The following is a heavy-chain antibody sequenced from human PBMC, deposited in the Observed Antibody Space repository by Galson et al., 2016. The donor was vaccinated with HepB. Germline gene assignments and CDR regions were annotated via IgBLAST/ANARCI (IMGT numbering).Heavy chain of an antibody. CDR3: VRGTLLPGMDV. D-gene: IGHD2/OR15-2a*01. V-gene: IGHV3-7*03. J-gene: IGHJ6*02. CDR2: LNTDGSAK. CDR1: GFTFRDHW. Sequence: SLRLSCAASGFTFRDHWINWVRQAPGKGLEWVANLNTDGSAKYYVDSVEGRFTLSRDNAKNSVYLQMDSLRAEDTAVYYCVRGTLLPGMDVWGQGTTITVSS.